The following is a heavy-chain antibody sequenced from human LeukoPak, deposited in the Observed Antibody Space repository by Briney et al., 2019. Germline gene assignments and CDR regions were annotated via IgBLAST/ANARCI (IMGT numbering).Heavy chain of an antibody. V-gene: IGHV4-34*01. CDR3: ARGGMVRGVITTFDY. Sequence: SETLSLTCAVYGGSFSGYYWSWIRQPPGKGLEWIGEINHSGSTNYNPSLTSRVTISVDTSKNQFSLKLSSVTAADTAVYYCARGGMVRGVITTFDYWGQGTLVTVSS. J-gene: IGHJ4*02. D-gene: IGHD3-10*01. CDR1: GGSFSGYY. CDR2: INHSGST.